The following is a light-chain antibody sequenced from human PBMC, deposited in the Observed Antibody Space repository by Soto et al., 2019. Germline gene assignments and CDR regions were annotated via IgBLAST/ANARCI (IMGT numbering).Light chain of an antibody. CDR1: SSNIGSNT. CDR2: SNN. CDR3: AAWDDSLNGHYV. J-gene: IGLJ1*01. V-gene: IGLV1-44*01. Sequence: QSVLTQPPSASGTPGQRVTISCSGSSSNIGSNTVNWYQQLPGTAPKLLIYSNNQRTSGVPDRFSGSKSGTSASLAISGLQSEDEADYYCAAWDDSLNGHYVFGTGTKLTVL.